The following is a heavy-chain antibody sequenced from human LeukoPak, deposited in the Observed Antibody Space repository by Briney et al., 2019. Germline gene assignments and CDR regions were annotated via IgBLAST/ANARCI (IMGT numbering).Heavy chain of an antibody. CDR3: ARDLGSLLVVDFDY. CDR2: ISYHGSNK. D-gene: IGHD3-22*01. Sequence: TGGSLRLSCAASGFTFSNYAMHWVRQAPGKGLEWVALISYHGSNKYYADSVKGRFTISRDNSKNTLYLQMNSLRAEDTAVYYCARDLGSLLVVDFDYWGQGTLVTVSS. CDR1: GFTFSNYA. V-gene: IGHV3-30*04. J-gene: IGHJ4*02.